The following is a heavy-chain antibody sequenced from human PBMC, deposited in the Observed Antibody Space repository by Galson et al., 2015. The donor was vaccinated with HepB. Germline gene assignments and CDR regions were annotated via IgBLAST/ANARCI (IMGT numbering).Heavy chain of an antibody. CDR1: GFTFSRNV. Sequence: SLRLSCAASGFTFSRNVMHWVRQAPGKGLEWVAVIWHDGSNSYYADSGKGRFTISRDNSKNTLYLQMNSLRAEDTAVYYCAREDADIAAMTLDHWGQGTLVTVSS. CDR2: IWHDGSNS. D-gene: IGHD6-25*01. J-gene: IGHJ4*02. CDR3: AREDADIAAMTLDH. V-gene: IGHV3-33*08.